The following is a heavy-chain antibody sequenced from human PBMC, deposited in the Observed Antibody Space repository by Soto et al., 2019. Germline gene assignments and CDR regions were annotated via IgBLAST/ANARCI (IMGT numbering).Heavy chain of an antibody. CDR2: ISGSGGST. J-gene: IGHJ3*02. D-gene: IGHD3-10*01. CDR3: ARDSGGVRGVIGAFDI. CDR1: GFTFSSYA. V-gene: IGHV3-23*01. Sequence: GGSLRLSCAASGFTFSSYAMSWVRQAPGKGLEWVSAISGSGGSTYYADSVKGRFTISRDNSKNTLYLQMNSLRAEDTAVYYCARDSGGVRGVIGAFDIWGQGTMVTVSS.